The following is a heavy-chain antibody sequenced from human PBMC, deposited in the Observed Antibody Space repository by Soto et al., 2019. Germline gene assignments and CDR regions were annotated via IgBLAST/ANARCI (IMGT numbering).Heavy chain of an antibody. Sequence: QVQLVESGGGVVQPGRSLRLSCAASGFTFSSYSMHWVRQAPGKGLEWLALTWFDGSNKYYGDSVKGRFTISRDNSKNTLYLEMDSLRAEDTAVYYCARDLGYNYGHPFDYWGQGTLVTVSS. CDR1: GFTFSSYS. J-gene: IGHJ4*02. D-gene: IGHD5-18*01. CDR2: TWFDGSNK. CDR3: ARDLGYNYGHPFDY. V-gene: IGHV3-33*01.